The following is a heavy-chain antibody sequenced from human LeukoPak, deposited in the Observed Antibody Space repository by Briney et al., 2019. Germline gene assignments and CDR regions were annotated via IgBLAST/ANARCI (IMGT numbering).Heavy chain of an antibody. J-gene: IGHJ6*02. CDR2: ISGSGGST. D-gene: IGHD5-12*01. CDR3: ARERAATSGMDV. CDR1: GFTFSSYA. V-gene: IGHV3-23*01. Sequence: GGSLRLSCAASGFTFSSYAMSWVRQAPGKGLEWVSAISGSGGSTYYADSVKGRFTISRDNSKNTLYLQMNSLRAEDTALFYCARERAATSGMDVWSQGTTVTVSS.